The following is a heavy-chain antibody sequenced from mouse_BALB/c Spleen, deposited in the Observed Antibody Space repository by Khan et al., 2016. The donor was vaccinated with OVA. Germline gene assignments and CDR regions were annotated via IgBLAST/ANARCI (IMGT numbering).Heavy chain of an antibody. D-gene: IGHD2-14*01. CDR1: GYSFTAYY. CDR2: VNPNNGDT. CDR3: ARGYDFFAY. J-gene: IGHJ3*01. Sequence: VQLQQSGPDLVKPGASVKISCKASGYSFTAYYLSWVKQSHGESLEWIGRVNPNNGDTTYNQKFKGKAILTVGKSSNTAYMDLRSLTSEYSAVYYCARGYDFFAYWGQGTLVTVSA. V-gene: IGHV1-26*01.